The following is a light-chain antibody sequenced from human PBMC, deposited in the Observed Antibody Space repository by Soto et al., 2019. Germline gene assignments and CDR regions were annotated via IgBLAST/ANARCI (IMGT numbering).Light chain of an antibody. CDR2: GAS. CDR3: QYSGSPQGT. CDR1: QSVRSSD. J-gene: IGKJ1*01. Sequence: EIVLTQSPGTLSLSPGERVTLSCRASQSVRSSDLAWYQQRPGQAPRLLISGASSRATGIPDRFSGSGSGTDFTLTISRLEPEDFAVYYCQYSGSPQGTFGQGTKVEIK. V-gene: IGKV3-20*01.